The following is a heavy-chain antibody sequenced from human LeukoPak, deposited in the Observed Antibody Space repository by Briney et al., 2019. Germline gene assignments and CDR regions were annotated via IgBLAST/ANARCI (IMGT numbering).Heavy chain of an antibody. Sequence: SETLSLTCTVSGGSISSGGYYWSWIRQHPGKGLEWIGYIYYSGSTYYNPSLKSRVTISVDTSKNQFPLKLSSVTAADTAVYYCARDRCSGGSCYSYYYGMDVWGQGTTVTVSS. J-gene: IGHJ6*02. V-gene: IGHV4-31*03. CDR2: IYYSGST. CDR1: GGSISSGGYY. CDR3: ARDRCSGGSCYSYYYGMDV. D-gene: IGHD2-15*01.